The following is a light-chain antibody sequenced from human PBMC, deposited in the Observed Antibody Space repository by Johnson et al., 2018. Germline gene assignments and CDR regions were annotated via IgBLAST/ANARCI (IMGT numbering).Light chain of an antibody. V-gene: IGLV1-51*02. Sequence: QSVLTQPPSVSAAPGQKVTISCSGSSSNIGNNYVSWYQQLPGTAPKLLIYENNKRPSGIPYRFSGSKSGTSATLVITGLQTGDEADYYCGTWDSSLSAGNVFGTGTKVTVL. CDR3: GTWDSSLSAGNV. J-gene: IGLJ1*01. CDR1: SSNIGNNY. CDR2: ENN.